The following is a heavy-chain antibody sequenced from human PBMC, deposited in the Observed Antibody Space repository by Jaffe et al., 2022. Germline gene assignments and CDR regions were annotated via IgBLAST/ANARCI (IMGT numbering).Heavy chain of an antibody. Sequence: EAQLVESGGGLVQPGGSLRLSCAASGLTFNTYWMHWVRQAPGKGLVWVSRISGDGTTTTYADSVKGRFTISRDNAKNTLYVQMNSLRVEDTAVYYCVRAPDDHYHYMDVWGKGTTVTVSS. CDR1: GLTFNTYW. D-gene: IGHD1-1*01. V-gene: IGHV3-74*03. CDR3: VRAPDDHYHYMDV. J-gene: IGHJ6*03. CDR2: ISGDGTTT.